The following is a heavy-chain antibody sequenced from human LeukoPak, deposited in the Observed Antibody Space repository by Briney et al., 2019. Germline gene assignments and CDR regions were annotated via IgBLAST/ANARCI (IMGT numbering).Heavy chain of an antibody. D-gene: IGHD6-13*01. CDR1: GGSISSGDYY. CDR2: IYYSGST. Sequence: SETLSLTCTVSGGSISSGDYYWSWSRQPPGKGLERIGYIYYSGSTYYNPSLKSRVTISVDTSKNQFSLKLSSVTAADTAVYYCARGRSSSWYVFPQGRDYWGQGTLVTVSS. CDR3: ARGRSSSWYVFPQGRDY. V-gene: IGHV4-30-4*01. J-gene: IGHJ4*02.